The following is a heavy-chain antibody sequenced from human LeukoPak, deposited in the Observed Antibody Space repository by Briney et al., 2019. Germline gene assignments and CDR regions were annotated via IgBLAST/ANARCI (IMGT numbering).Heavy chain of an antibody. D-gene: IGHD1-26*01. CDR3: AAASGSYYPYAFDI. V-gene: IGHV4-31*03. J-gene: IGHJ3*02. CDR2: IYYSGST. CDR1: GGSISSGGYF. Sequence: PSETLSLTCTVSGGSISSGGYFWSWIRQHPGKGLEWIGYIYYSGSTYYNPSLKSRVTISVDTSKNQFSLKLRSVTAADTAVYFWAAASGSYYPYAFDIWGQGTMVTVSS.